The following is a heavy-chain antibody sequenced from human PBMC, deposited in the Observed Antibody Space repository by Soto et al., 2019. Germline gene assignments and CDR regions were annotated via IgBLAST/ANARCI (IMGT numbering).Heavy chain of an antibody. Sequence: QVQLVQSGAEVKKPGSSVKVSCKASGGTFSSYAISWVRQTPGQGLEWMGGIIPIFGTANYAQKFQGGVTITADESTNTAYIKLSSLRSEDTDVYYCARDIHPLIAPYYDWSREYDGMDVLGQGPTVTVSS. CDR1: GGTFSSYA. V-gene: IGHV1-69*01. CDR2: IIPIFGTA. CDR3: ARDIHPLIAPYYDWSREYDGMDV. J-gene: IGHJ6*02. D-gene: IGHD3-9*01.